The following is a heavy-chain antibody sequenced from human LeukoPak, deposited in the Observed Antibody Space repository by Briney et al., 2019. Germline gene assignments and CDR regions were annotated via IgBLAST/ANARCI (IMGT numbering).Heavy chain of an antibody. CDR2: INHSGST. Sequence: PSETLSLTCAVYGGSFSGYYWSWIRQPPGKGLEWIGEINHSGSTNYNPSLKSRVTISVDRSKNQFSLKLSSVTAADTAVYYCARVGPPNAFDIWGQGTMVTVSS. CDR3: ARVGPPNAFDI. J-gene: IGHJ3*02. CDR1: GGSFSGYY. V-gene: IGHV4-34*01.